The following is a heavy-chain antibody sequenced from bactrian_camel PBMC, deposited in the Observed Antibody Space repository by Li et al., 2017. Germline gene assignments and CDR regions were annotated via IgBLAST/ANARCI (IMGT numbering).Heavy chain of an antibody. CDR2: LRTNPGGGLVRYS. CDR1: GFIYMSKC. J-gene: IGHJ6*01. V-gene: IGHV3S53*01. CDR3: AADIRYARNECSENEFGF. Sequence: VQLVESGGGSVQTGGSLKLSCVASGFIYMSKCIGWFRQGPGKEREVIGTLRTNPGGGLVRYSDRAFDDSVKGRFTISQDFARNTVYLQMNNLVPEDTGIYYCAADIRYARNECSENEFGFWGQGTQVTVSS. D-gene: IGHD1*01.